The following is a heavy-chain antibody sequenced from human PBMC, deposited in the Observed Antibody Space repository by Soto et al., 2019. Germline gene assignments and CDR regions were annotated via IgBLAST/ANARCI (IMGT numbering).Heavy chain of an antibody. V-gene: IGHV4-59*08. CDR2: IYYSGST. CDR1: GGSISSYY. CDR3: ARQDYGPFDY. D-gene: IGHD4-17*01. J-gene: IGHJ4*02. Sequence: SATLSLTCTVSGGSISSYYWSWIRQPPGKGLEWIGCIYYSGSTNYNPSLKSRVTISVDTSKNQFSLKLSSVTAADTAVYYCARQDYGPFDYWGQGTLVTVSS.